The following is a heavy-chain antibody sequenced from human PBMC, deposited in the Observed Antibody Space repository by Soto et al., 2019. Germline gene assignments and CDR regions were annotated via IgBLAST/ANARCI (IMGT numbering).Heavy chain of an antibody. CDR1: WYTFPSFG. CDR3: ARASGWYVSDY. CDR2: INAGNGNT. J-gene: IGHJ4*02. Sequence: ASVKVSWKASWYTFPSFGMHWVGQAPGQRLEWMGWINAGNGNTKYSQKFQGRVTITRDTSASTAYMELSSLRSEDTAVYYCARASGWYVSDYWGQGTLVTVSS. D-gene: IGHD6-19*01. V-gene: IGHV1-3*01.